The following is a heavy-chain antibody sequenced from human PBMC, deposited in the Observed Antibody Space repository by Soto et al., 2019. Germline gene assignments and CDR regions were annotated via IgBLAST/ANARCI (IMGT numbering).Heavy chain of an antibody. CDR3: ARHPERYSSASDWFDP. D-gene: IGHD6-25*01. CDR1: GGSISSSSYY. CDR2: IYYSGST. Sequence: PSETLSLTCTVSGGSISSSSYYWGWIRQPPXKGLEWIGSIYYSGSTDYNPSLKSRVTISVDTSKNQFSLKLSSVTAADTAVYYCARHPERYSSASDWFDPWGQGTLVTVSS. J-gene: IGHJ5*02. V-gene: IGHV4-39*01.